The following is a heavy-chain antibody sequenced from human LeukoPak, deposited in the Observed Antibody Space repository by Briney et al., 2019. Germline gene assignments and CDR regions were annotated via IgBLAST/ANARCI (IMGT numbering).Heavy chain of an antibody. CDR3: AREGGGGSGSFDY. CDR2: IWYDGSNK. Sequence: GSLRLSCAASGFTFSSYGMHWVRQAPGKGLEWVAVIWYDGSNKYYADSVKGRFTISRDNSKNTLYLQMNSLRAEDTAVYYCAREGGGGSGSFDYWGQGTLVTVSS. CDR1: GFTFSSYG. J-gene: IGHJ4*02. D-gene: IGHD3-10*01. V-gene: IGHV3-33*01.